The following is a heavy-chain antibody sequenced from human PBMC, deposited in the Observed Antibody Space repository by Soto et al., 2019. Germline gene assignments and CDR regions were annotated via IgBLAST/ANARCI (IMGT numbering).Heavy chain of an antibody. V-gene: IGHV1-18*01. CDR2: ISTYSGDT. CDR1: GYTFFTYD. Sequence: QVHLVQSGVEVKTPGASVKVSCQASGYTFFTYDISWVRQAPGQGLEWMGWISTYSGDTKYAQKFQGRVTMTTDTSSTTAYLELRSLTSDDTAVYYCARHHGATTSENWFDLWGQGALVSVSS. J-gene: IGHJ5*02. CDR3: ARHHGATTSENWFDL. D-gene: IGHD5-12*01.